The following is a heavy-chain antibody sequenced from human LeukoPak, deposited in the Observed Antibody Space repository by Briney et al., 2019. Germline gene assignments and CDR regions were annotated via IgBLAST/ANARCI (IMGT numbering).Heavy chain of an antibody. J-gene: IGHJ5*02. CDR2: INHSGST. CDR3: ARHAPWRRLLWFGELPQQRLNWFDP. Sequence: SETLSLTCAVYGGSFSGYYWSWIRQPPGKGLEWIGEINHSGSTNYNPSLKSRVTISVDTSKNQFSLELSSVTAADTAVYYCARHAPWRRLLWFGELPQQRLNWFDPWGQGTLVTVSS. CDR1: GGSFSGYY. D-gene: IGHD3-10*01. V-gene: IGHV4-34*01.